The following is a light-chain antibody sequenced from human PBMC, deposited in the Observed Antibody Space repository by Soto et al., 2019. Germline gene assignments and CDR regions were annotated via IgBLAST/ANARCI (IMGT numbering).Light chain of an antibody. V-gene: IGKV3-15*01. J-gene: IGKJ4*01. CDR3: QQYDNWPLT. CDR2: GAS. CDR1: QSVSSN. Sequence: EIVMTQSPATLPVSPGERATLSCRASQSVSSNLAWYQQKPGQAPRFLIYGASTRATGIPARFSGSGSGTEFTLTISSLQSEDFAVYYCQQYDNWPLTFVGGTKVEIK.